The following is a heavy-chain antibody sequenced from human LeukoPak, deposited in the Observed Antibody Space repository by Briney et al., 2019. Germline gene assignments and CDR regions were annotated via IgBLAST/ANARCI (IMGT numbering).Heavy chain of an antibody. V-gene: IGHV3-7*01. CDR1: GLTFSSYW. CDR3: ARHIDWSFDY. Sequence: GGSLRRSCAASGLTFSSYWMGCVRQAPGKGLEWVANINADGSAKYYVDSVKGRFTISRDNAKNSLYLEMNSLRPEDTAVYYCARHIDWSFDYWGQGTLVTVSS. J-gene: IGHJ4*02. CDR2: INADGSAK. D-gene: IGHD1-1*01.